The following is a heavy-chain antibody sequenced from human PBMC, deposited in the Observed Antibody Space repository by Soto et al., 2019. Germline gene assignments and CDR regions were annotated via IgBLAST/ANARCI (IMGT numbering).Heavy chain of an antibody. Sequence: GGSLRLSCAASGFTFSSYWMSWVRQAPGKGLEWVANIKQDGSEKYYVDSVKGRFTISRDNAKISLYLQMNSLRAEDTAVYYCARVALYCSSTSCLALLDVWGQGTTVTVSS. CDR2: IKQDGSEK. CDR1: GFTFSSYW. CDR3: ARVALYCSSTSCLALLDV. J-gene: IGHJ6*02. V-gene: IGHV3-7*03. D-gene: IGHD2-2*01.